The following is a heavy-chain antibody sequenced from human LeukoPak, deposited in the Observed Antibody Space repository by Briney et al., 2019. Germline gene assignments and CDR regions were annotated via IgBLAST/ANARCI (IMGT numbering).Heavy chain of an antibody. V-gene: IGHV3-53*01. CDR3: ARGGGYDSSGYYY. Sequence: GGSLRLSCAASGFTVSSNYMSWVRQAPGKGLEWVSVIYSGGSTYYADSVKGRFTISRDNSKNTLYLQMNSLRAEDTAVYYCARGGGYDSSGYYYWGQGTLVTVSS. CDR2: IYSGGST. D-gene: IGHD3-22*01. J-gene: IGHJ4*02. CDR1: GFTVSSNY.